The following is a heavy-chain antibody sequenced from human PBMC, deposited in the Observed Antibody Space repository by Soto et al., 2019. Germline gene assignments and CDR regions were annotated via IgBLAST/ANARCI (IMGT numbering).Heavy chain of an antibody. CDR2: INAGNGNT. CDR3: ARLDYGGNSFWFDP. J-gene: IGHJ5*02. Sequence: GASVKVSCKASGYTFTSYDMHWVRQAPGQRLEWMGWINAGNGNTKYSQKFQGRVTITRDTSASTAYMELSSLRSEDTAVYYCARLDYGGNSFWFDPWGQGTLVTVSS. CDR1: GYTFTSYD. D-gene: IGHD4-17*01. V-gene: IGHV1-3*01.